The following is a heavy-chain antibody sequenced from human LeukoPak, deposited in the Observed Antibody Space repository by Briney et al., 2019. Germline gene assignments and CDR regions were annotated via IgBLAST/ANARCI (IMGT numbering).Heavy chain of an antibody. V-gene: IGHV4-59*01. D-gene: IGHD3-10*01. CDR2: IYYSGST. CDR3: ARLALRGGHLDY. CDR1: GGSISSYY. J-gene: IGHJ4*02. Sequence: PSETLSLTCTVSGGSISSYYWSWIRQPAGKGLEWIGYIYYSGSTNYNPSLKSRVTISVDTSKNQFSLKLSSVTAADTAVYYCARLALRGGHLDYWGQGTLVTVSS.